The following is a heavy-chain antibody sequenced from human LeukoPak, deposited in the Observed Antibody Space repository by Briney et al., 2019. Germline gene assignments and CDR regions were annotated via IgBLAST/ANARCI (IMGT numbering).Heavy chain of an antibody. Sequence: SETLSLTCAVQGGSFSGYYWNWIRQPPGKGLEWIGSIYHSGSTYYNPSLKSRVTISVDTSKNQFSLKLSSVTAADTAVYYCAKDEGPPYYYYGMDVWGQGTTVTVSS. CDR3: AKDEGPPYYYYGMDV. CDR1: GGSFSGYY. J-gene: IGHJ6*02. V-gene: IGHV4-34*01. CDR2: IYHSGST.